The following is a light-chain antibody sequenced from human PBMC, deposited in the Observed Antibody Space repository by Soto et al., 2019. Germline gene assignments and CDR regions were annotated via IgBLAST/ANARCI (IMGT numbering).Light chain of an antibody. Sequence: EIVLTQSPGTLSLSPGERATLSCRASESVASNYLAWYQLKPGQAPRLLFFGASNRATAIPDRFSGSGSGTDFTLTISRLEPEDFALYYCRQYGQSPWTLGQGTKVDIK. CDR3: RQYGQSPWT. J-gene: IGKJ1*01. CDR2: GAS. V-gene: IGKV3-20*01. CDR1: ESVASNY.